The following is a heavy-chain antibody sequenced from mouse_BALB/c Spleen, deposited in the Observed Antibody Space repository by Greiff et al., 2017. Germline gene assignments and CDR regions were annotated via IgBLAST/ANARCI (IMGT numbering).Heavy chain of an antibody. Sequence: EVKLVESGPELEKPGASVKISCKASGYSFTGYNMNWVKQSNGKSLEWIGNIDPYYGGTSYNQKFKGKATLTVDKSSSTAYMQLKSLTSEDSAVYYCARRGESQYFYAMDYWGQGTSVTVSS. J-gene: IGHJ4*01. CDR2: IDPYYGGT. CDR1: GYSFTGYN. V-gene: IGHV1-39*01. CDR3: ARRGESQYFYAMDY. D-gene: IGHD2-10*02.